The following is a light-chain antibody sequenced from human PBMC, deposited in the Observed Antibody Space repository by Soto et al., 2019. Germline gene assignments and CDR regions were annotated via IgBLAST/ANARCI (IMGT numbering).Light chain of an antibody. Sequence: DIQMTQSPPTLSASVGDRVTITCRASQSISRTLAWYQQKPGKAPKLLIFEASTLESGVTSRFSGSGSGTEFTLTVSSLQPDDFATYYCQQYNRFSTFGQGTKV. CDR2: EAS. CDR3: QQYNRFST. V-gene: IGKV1-5*01. CDR1: QSISRT. J-gene: IGKJ1*01.